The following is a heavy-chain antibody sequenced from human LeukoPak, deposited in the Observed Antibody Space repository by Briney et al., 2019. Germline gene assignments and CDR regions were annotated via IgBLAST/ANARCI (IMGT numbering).Heavy chain of an antibody. CDR1: GYTFTGYY. CDR2: INPNSGGT. V-gene: IGHV1-2*06. D-gene: IGHD5-24*01. CDR3: ARDPRWLKGYFQH. J-gene: IGHJ1*01. Sequence: ASVKVSCKASGYTFTGYYMHWVRQAPGQGLEWMGRINPNSGGTNYAQKFQGRVTMTRDTSISTAYMVLSRLRSDDTAVYYCARDPRWLKGYFQHWGQGTLVTVSS.